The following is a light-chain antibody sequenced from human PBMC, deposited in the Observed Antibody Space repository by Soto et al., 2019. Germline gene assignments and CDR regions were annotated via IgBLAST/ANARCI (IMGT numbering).Light chain of an antibody. CDR1: SSDIGGHDD. J-gene: IGLJ1*01. CDR3: CSYTSDLTPYV. CDR2: GVT. V-gene: IGLV2-14*03. Sequence: QSALTQPASVSGSPGQSITISCTGTSSDIGGHDDVSWYQQHPGKVPKLLIYGVTDRPSGVSNRFSGSKSGNVASLTISGPQAEDEADYYCCSYTSDLTPYVFGTGTKVTVL.